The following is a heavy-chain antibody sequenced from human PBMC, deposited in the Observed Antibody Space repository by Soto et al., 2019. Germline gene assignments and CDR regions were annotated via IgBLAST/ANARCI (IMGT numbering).Heavy chain of an antibody. D-gene: IGHD2-15*01. J-gene: IGHJ6*02. CDR2: ISNSGDT. CDR3: ARDSTPGFHCSGGSCYSERARYYGMDV. CDR1: GFTFSSYA. V-gene: IGHV3-23*01. Sequence: GGSLRLSCAASGFTFSSYAIYWVRQAPGKGLEWVSTISNSGDTYCADSVEGRFTISRDNSKDTLYLQMNSLRAEDTAVYYCARDSTPGFHCSGGSCYSERARYYGMDVWGQGTTVTVSS.